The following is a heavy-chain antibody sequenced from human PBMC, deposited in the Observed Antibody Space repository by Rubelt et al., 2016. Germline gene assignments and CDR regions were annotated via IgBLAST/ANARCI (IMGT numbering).Heavy chain of an antibody. J-gene: IGHJ4*02. D-gene: IGHD3-22*01. Sequence: QVHLQESGPGLVKPSETLSLTCTVSGGSISNYYWSWIRQPPGKGLEWIGYIYYIGNTNYNPSLKSRVTISVDRSKSQFYLELRSATTTDTAVYFCARMSSYYDDSGYYNYWGQGTQVTVSS. CDR3: ARMSSYYDDSGYYNY. CDR1: GGSISNYY. V-gene: IGHV4-59*01. CDR2: IYYIGNT.